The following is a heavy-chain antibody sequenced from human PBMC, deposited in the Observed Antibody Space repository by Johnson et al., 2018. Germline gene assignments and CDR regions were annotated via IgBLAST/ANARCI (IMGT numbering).Heavy chain of an antibody. J-gene: IGHJ3*02. V-gene: IGHV3-48*04. D-gene: IGHD4-23*01. CDR2: ISSSSSTI. Sequence: EVQLVQSGGGVVQPGRSLRLSCAASGFTFSSYGMHWVRQAPGKGLEWVSYISSSSSTIYYADSVKGRFTISRDNAKNSLYLQMNSLRAEDTAVYYCAREWGGPTTVVTPGAFDIWGQGTMVTVSS. CDR3: AREWGGPTTVVTPGAFDI. CDR1: GFTFSSYG.